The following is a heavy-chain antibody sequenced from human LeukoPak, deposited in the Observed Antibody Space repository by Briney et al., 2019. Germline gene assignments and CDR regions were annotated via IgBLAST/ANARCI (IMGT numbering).Heavy chain of an antibody. CDR1: GFTFSIYA. D-gene: IGHD1-7*01. CDR3: ASYNWNYGFDY. CDR2: ISGSGGNT. J-gene: IGHJ4*02. Sequence: PGGSLRLSCAASGFTFSIYAISWVRQTPGKGLEWVSTISGSGGNTYYADSVKGRFAISRDNSKDTLSLQMNSLRAEDTAVYYCASYNWNYGFDYWGQGTLVTVSS. V-gene: IGHV3-23*01.